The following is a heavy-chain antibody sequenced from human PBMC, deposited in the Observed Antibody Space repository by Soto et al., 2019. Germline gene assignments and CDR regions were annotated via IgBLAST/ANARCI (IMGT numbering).Heavy chain of an antibody. CDR1: GGSISTYY. D-gene: IGHD6-19*01. J-gene: IGHJ6*02. V-gene: IGHV4-59*01. Sequence: SETLSLTCTVSGGSISTYYWSWIRQPPGKGLEWIGYIYYSGSTSYNPSLKSRVTISVDTSKNQFSLKLRSVTAADTAVDYCARDRSSGWDQGYGMDVWGQGTPVTVSS. CDR2: IYYSGST. CDR3: ARDRSSGWDQGYGMDV.